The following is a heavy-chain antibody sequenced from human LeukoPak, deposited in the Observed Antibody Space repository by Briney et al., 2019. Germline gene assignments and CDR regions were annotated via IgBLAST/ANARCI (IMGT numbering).Heavy chain of an antibody. J-gene: IGHJ5*02. D-gene: IGHD2-2*01. CDR2: ISAYNGNT. Sequence: ASVKVSCKASGYTFTSYGISWVRQAPGQGLEWMGWISAYNGNTNYAQKLQGRVTMTTDTSTSTAYMERRSLRADDTAVYYCARDSPVVCSSTSCFNWFDPWGQGTLVTVSS. CDR1: GYTFTSYG. V-gene: IGHV1-18*01. CDR3: ARDSPVVCSSTSCFNWFDP.